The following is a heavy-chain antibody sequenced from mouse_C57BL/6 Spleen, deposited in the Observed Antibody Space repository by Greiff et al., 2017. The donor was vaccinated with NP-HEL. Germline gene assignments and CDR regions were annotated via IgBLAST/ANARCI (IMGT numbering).Heavy chain of an antibody. Sequence: QVQLKQPGAELVKPGASVKLSCKASGYTFTSYWMHWVKQRPGQGLEWIGMIHPNSGSTNYNEKFKSKATLTVDKSSSTAYMQLSSLTSEDSAVYYCAREAYYYGRDAMDYWGQGTSVTVSS. CDR1: GYTFTSYW. D-gene: IGHD1-1*01. CDR2: IHPNSGST. V-gene: IGHV1-64*01. CDR3: AREAYYYGRDAMDY. J-gene: IGHJ4*01.